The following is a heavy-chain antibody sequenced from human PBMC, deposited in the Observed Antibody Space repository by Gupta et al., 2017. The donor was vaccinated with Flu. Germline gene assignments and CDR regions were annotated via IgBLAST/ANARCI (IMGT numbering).Heavy chain of an antibody. V-gene: IGHV3-7*01. CDR3: ARGRGLGNPLFDF. CDR1: GFTFSTYW. D-gene: IGHD3-10*01. CDR2: IKQDGSEK. J-gene: IGHJ4*02. Sequence: EVQLVESGGGLVQPGGSLRLSCAASGFTFSTYWMNWVRQAPGKGLEWVANIKQDGSEKYYVDSVKGRFTISRDNAKNSLYLQMNSLRAEDTAVYYCARGRGLGNPLFDFWGQGTLVTVSS.